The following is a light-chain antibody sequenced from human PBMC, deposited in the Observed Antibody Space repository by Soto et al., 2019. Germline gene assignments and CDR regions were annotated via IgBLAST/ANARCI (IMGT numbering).Light chain of an antibody. V-gene: IGKV3-11*01. Sequence: EIVLTQSPATLSLSPGNRATLSCRASQRVSSYLAWYQQKPGQAPRLLIYDASNRATGIPARFSGSGSGTDFTITITSLEPEDCAVYYCQQRSNWPSTFGGGTKVEIK. J-gene: IGKJ4*01. CDR2: DAS. CDR3: QQRSNWPST. CDR1: QRVSSY.